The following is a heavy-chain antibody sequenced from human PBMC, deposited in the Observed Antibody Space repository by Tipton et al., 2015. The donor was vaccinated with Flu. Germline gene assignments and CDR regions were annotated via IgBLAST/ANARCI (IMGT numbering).Heavy chain of an antibody. D-gene: IGHD6-19*01. CDR2: ISHSGTT. CDR1: GYSIRSGYY. CDR3: ARDRWEYSSGFDS. Sequence: TLSLTCAVSGYSIRSGYYWGWIRQPPGKGLEWIGSISHSGTTSYNPSLKSRVTISVDTSKNQFSLKLTPMTAADTALYYCARDRWEYSSGFDSWGQGTLVTVSP. V-gene: IGHV4-38-2*02. J-gene: IGHJ4*02.